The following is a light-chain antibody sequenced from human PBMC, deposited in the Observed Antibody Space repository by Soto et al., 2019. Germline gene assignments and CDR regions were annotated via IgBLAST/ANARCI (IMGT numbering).Light chain of an antibody. J-gene: IGLJ2*01. CDR2: EVS. Sequence: QSALTQPASVSGSPGQSITMSCTGTSSDVGSYNLVSWYQQHPGKAPKLMIYEVSKRHSGISNRFSGSKSGNTASLTISGLQAEDEADYYCCSYAGSSTVVFGGGPNLTV. CDR1: SSDVGSYNL. CDR3: CSYAGSSTVV. V-gene: IGLV2-23*02.